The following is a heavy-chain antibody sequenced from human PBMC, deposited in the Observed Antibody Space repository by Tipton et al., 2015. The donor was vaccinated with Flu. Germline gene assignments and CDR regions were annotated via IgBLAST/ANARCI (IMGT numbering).Heavy chain of an antibody. V-gene: IGHV4-39*07. J-gene: IGHJ3*02. CDR3: ARVFLSGSLWARGAFDI. D-gene: IGHD1-26*01. Sequence: TLSLTCTVSGDSISSSSYYWGWIRQPPGKGLEWIGSVPYSGSTYYNPSLKSRVTISLDTSKNQFSLKLTSVTAADTAVYFCARVFLSGSLWARGAFDIWGQGTMVTVSA. CDR2: VPYSGST. CDR1: GDSISSSSYY.